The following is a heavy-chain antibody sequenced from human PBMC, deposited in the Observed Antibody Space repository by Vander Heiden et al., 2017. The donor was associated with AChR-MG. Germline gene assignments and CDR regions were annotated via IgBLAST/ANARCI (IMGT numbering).Heavy chain of an antibody. CDR1: GYNFSTYW. Sequence: EVQLVQSGAEVKKPGESLRISCQGSGYNFSTYWINWVRQMPGKGLEWMGRIDPSDSYTNDSPSFQGHVTISADKSTSTAYLQWSSLRASDTAIYYCARKQQLSSWGQGTKVTVSS. CDR2: IDPSDSYT. D-gene: IGHD6-13*01. J-gene: IGHJ3*01. V-gene: IGHV5-10-1*03. CDR3: ARKQQLSS.